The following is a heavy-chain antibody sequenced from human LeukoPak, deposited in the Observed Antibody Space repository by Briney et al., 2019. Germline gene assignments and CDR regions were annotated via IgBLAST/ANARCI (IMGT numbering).Heavy chain of an antibody. CDR1: GYSISSCYY. CDR2: IYHSGST. CDR3: ARGGTVVRGVIRDYYYYDMDV. V-gene: IGHV4-38-2*01. Sequence: PSETLSLTCAVSGYSISSCYYWGWIRQPPGKGLEWIGSIYHSGSTYYNPSLKSRVTISVDTSKNQFSLKLSSVTAADTAVYYCARGGTVVRGVIRDYYYYDMDVWGKGTTVTVSS. J-gene: IGHJ6*03. D-gene: IGHD3-10*01.